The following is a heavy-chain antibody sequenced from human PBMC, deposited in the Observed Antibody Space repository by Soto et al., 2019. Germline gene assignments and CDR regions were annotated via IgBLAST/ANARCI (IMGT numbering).Heavy chain of an antibody. Sequence: VGSLRLSCAASGFTVSSNYMSWVRQAPGKGLEWVSVIYSGGSTYYADSVKGRFTISRDNSKNTLYLQMNSLRAEDTAVYYCARGELLGYFDYWGQGTLVTVSS. J-gene: IGHJ4*02. CDR2: IYSGGST. CDR3: ARGELLGYFDY. V-gene: IGHV3-53*01. D-gene: IGHD1-26*01. CDR1: GFTVSSNY.